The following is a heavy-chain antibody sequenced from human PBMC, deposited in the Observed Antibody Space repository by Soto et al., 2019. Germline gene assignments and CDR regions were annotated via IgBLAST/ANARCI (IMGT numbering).Heavy chain of an antibody. CDR2: ISWNSGSI. Sequence: EVQLVESGGGLVQPGRSLRLSCAASGFTFDDYAMHWVRQAPGKGLEWVSGISWNSGSIGYADSVKGRFTISRDNAKNSLLLQMNSLRAEDTALYYCANHLFDYWGQGTLVTVSS. CDR3: ANHLFDY. J-gene: IGHJ4*02. V-gene: IGHV3-9*01. CDR1: GFTFDDYA.